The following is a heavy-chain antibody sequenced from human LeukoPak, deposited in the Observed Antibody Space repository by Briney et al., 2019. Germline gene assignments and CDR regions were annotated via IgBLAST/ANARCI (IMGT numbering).Heavy chain of an antibody. Sequence: ASVSVSCKASGYPFSAHFLNWVRQAPGQGLEWMGNIDTTTGNPRYAQDFTGRFVFSLDTSVSTAYLQITSLKADDTAAYYCVRGTPTPGMDYWGQGTQVTVSS. CDR2: IDTTTGNP. D-gene: IGHD3-10*01. CDR3: VRGTPTPGMDY. J-gene: IGHJ4*02. CDR1: GYPFSAHF. V-gene: IGHV7-4-1*02.